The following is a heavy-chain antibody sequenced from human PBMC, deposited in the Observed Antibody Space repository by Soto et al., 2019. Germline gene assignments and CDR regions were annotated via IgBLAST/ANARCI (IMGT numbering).Heavy chain of an antibody. D-gene: IGHD1-1*01. V-gene: IGHV4-59*01. CDR2: IYYSGST. J-gene: IGHJ6*03. CDR3: ARVYKAYYYYYMDV. Sequence: SETLSLTCTVSGGSISSYYWSWIRQPPGKGLEWIGYIYYSGSTNYNPSLKSRVTISVDTSKNQFSLKLSSVTAADTAVYYCARVYKAYYYYYMDVWGKGTTVTVSS. CDR1: GGSISSYY.